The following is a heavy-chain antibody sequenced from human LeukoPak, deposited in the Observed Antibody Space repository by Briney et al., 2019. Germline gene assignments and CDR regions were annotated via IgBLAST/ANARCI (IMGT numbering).Heavy chain of an antibody. V-gene: IGHV3-33*01. D-gene: IGHD4-17*01. Sequence: GGSLRLSCAASGFTFSNYGMHWVRQAPGKGLEWVAIIWYDGSKKYYADSVKGRFTISRDNSKNTVYLQMNSLRADDTAVYYCATTYGDYAFDYWGQGNPGHRLL. CDR3: ATTYGDYAFDY. CDR2: IWYDGSKK. CDR1: GFTFSNYG. J-gene: IGHJ4*02.